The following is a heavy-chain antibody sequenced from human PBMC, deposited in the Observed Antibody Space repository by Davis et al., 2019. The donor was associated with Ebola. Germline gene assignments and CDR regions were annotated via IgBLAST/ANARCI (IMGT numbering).Heavy chain of an antibody. J-gene: IGHJ4*02. CDR1: GYTFTSYG. D-gene: IGHD5-18*01. CDR3: ARDRRGYSYGYSDY. Sequence: ASVKVSCKASGYTFTSYGISWVRQAPGQGLEWMGWISAYNGNTNYAQKLQGRVTMTTDTSTSTAYMELRSLRSDDTAVYYCARDRRGYSYGYSDYWGQGTLVTVSS. V-gene: IGHV1-18*01. CDR2: ISAYNGNT.